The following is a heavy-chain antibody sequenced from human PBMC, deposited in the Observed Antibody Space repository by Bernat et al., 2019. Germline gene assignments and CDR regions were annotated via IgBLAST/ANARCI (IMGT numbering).Heavy chain of an antibody. CDR1: GFTFIDAW. V-gene: IGHV3-15*01. D-gene: IGHD2-8*01. Sequence: EVQLLESGGGLVKPGGSLRLSCAASGFTFIDAWMNWVRQAPGKGLEFIGRIKSKADGGTTDYAAPVEGRVTISRDDSQNMVYLQMNDLKTDDTAMYNCTTKQTPRECNGENCYDSWGQGALVTVSS. CDR3: TTKQTPRECNGENCYDS. CDR2: IKSKADGGTT. J-gene: IGHJ4*02.